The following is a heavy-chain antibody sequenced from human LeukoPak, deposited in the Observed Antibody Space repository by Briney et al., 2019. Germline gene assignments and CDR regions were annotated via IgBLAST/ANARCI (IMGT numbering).Heavy chain of an antibody. CDR1: GFTFSNYG. CDR2: IWYDGSNK. CDR3: AKGGRWYSSGPSYFDY. J-gene: IGHJ4*02. D-gene: IGHD5-18*01. V-gene: IGHV3-33*06. Sequence: GRSLRLSCEASGFTFSNYGMHWVRQAPGKGLEWVAVIWYDGSNKHYVDSVKGRFTISRDNSKNTLYLQMDSLRAEDTAVYYCAKGGRWYSSGPSYFDYWGQGTLVTVSS.